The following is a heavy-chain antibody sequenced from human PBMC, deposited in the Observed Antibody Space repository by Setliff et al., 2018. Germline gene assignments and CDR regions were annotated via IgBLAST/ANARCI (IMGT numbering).Heavy chain of an antibody. CDR1: GGTFSSYG. CDR2: TIPMFGTT. Sequence: SVKVSCKASGGTFSSYGITWVRQAPGQGLEWMGGTIPMFGTTNYAQKFQGRVTISVDTSKNQFSLRLTSATAADTAVYFCARALGSGTYYNLYPYYMDVWGKGTTVTVSS. V-gene: IGHV1-69*06. CDR3: ARALGSGTYYNLYPYYMDV. J-gene: IGHJ6*03. D-gene: IGHD1-26*01.